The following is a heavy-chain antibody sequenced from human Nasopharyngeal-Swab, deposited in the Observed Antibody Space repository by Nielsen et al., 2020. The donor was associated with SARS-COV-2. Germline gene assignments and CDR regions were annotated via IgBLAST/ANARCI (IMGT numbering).Heavy chain of an antibody. D-gene: IGHD2-21*01. Sequence: GESLKISCVVSGFSVSGKHMSGVRQAHGKGMEGVSDRYDGPNTLYADSVQGRFIISRDNSRNMLYLQMSGLTAADTAVYYCARDAAVSLIPYF. CDR2: RYDGPNT. J-gene: IGHJ1*01. CDR3: ARDAAVSLIPYF. CDR1: GFSVSGKH. V-gene: IGHV3-53*01.